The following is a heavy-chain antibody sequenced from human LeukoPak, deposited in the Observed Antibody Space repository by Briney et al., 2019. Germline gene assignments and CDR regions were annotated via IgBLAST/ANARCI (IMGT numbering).Heavy chain of an antibody. Sequence: SVKVSCKASGGTFSSYAISWVRQAPGQGLEWMGGIIPIFGTANYAQKFQGRATITADESTSTAYMELSSLRSEDTAVYYCARDLVVAATPVLIYYYYGMDVWGQGTTVTVSS. D-gene: IGHD2-15*01. V-gene: IGHV1-69*13. CDR3: ARDLVVAATPVLIYYYYGMDV. J-gene: IGHJ6*02. CDR2: IIPIFGTA. CDR1: GGTFSSYA.